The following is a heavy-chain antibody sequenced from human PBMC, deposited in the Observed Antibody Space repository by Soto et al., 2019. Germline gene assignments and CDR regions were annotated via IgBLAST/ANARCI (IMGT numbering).Heavy chain of an antibody. CDR3: VKDRWVDY. J-gene: IGHJ4*02. V-gene: IGHV3-64D*06. CDR2: ISSNGGST. CDR1: GFTFSSYE. Sequence: QAGGSLRLSCAASGFTFSSYEMNWVRQAPGKGLEYASSISSNGGSTYHADSVKGRFTISRDNSKNTLYLQMSSLRTEDTALYYCVKDRWVDYWGQGILVTVSS. D-gene: IGHD1-26*01.